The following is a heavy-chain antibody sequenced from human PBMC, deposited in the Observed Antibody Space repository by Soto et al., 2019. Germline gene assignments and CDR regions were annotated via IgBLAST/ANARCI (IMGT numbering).Heavy chain of an antibody. D-gene: IGHD3-10*01. CDR2: INSDGSSI. CDR3: AKWSRFGEWL. CDR1: GFTFSSYW. V-gene: IGHV3-74*01. Sequence: GGSLRLSCAASGFTFSSYWMHWVRQAPGKGLVWVSHINSDGSSINYADSVEGRFTISRDNAKSALYLQMNSLRADDTAVYYCAKWSRFGEWLWGQGTLVTVSS. J-gene: IGHJ4*02.